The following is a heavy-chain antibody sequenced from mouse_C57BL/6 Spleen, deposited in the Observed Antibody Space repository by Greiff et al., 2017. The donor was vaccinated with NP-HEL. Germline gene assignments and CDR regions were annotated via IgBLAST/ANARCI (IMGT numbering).Heavy chain of an antibody. Sequence: VQLQQSGAELVRPGSSVKLSCKASGYTFTSYWMQWVKQRPIQGLEWIGNIDPSDSETHYNQKFKDKATLTVNKSSSTAYMQRSSLTSEDSAVYYCARSGYSNLFDYWGQGTTLTVSS. CDR3: ARSGYSNLFDY. J-gene: IGHJ2*01. CDR1: GYTFTSYW. CDR2: IDPSDSET. V-gene: IGHV1-52*01. D-gene: IGHD2-5*01.